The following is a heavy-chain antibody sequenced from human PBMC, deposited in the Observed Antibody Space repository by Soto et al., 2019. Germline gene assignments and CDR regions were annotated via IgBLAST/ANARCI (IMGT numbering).Heavy chain of an antibody. CDR3: ARGLDYSNHYYYYGMDV. CDR2: ISAYNGNT. D-gene: IGHD4-4*01. CDR1: GYTFTSYG. J-gene: IGHJ6*02. Sequence: ASVKVSCKASGYTFTSYGISWVRQAPGQGLEWMGWISAYNGNTNYAQKLQGRVTMTTDTSTSTAYMELRSLRSDDTAVYYCARGLDYSNHYYYYGMDVWGQGTTVTVSS. V-gene: IGHV1-18*01.